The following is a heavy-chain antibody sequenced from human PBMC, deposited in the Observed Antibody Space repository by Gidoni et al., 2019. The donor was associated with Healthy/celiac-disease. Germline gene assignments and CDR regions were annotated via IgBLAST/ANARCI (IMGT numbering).Heavy chain of an antibody. CDR2: IYYSGST. CDR1: GGPVSSGSYY. D-gene: IGHD5-12*01. J-gene: IGHJ3*02. CDR3: ARGGRWLQFARADAFDI. Sequence: QVQLQESGPGLVKPSETLSLTCTVPGGPVSSGSYYWSWIRQPPGKGLEWIGYIYYSGSTNYNPSLKSRVTISVDTSKNQFSLKLSSVTAADTAVYYCARGGRWLQFARADAFDIWGQGTMVTVSS. V-gene: IGHV4-61*01.